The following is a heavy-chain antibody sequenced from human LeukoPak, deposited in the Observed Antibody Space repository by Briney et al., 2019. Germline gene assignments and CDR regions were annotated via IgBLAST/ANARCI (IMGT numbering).Heavy chain of an antibody. CDR1: GFTFSSYA. J-gene: IGHJ4*02. D-gene: IGHD2-2*01. Sequence: PGRSLRLSCAASGFTFSSYAMHWVRQAPGKGLEWVSAISGSGGSTYYADSVKGRFTISRDNSKNTLYLQMNSLRAEDTAVYYCAKGQHIVVVPAASDYWGQGTLVTVSS. V-gene: IGHV3-23*01. CDR2: ISGSGGST. CDR3: AKGQHIVVVPAASDY.